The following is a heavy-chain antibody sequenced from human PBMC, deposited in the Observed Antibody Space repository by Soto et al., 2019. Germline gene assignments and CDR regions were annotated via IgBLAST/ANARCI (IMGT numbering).Heavy chain of an antibody. CDR3: ASPYPRYCSSTSCYRDYYYYGMDV. Sequence: QVQLVQSGAEVKKPGSSVKVSCKASGGTFSSYAISWVRQAPGQGLEWMGGIIPIFGTANYAQKFQGRVTITADESTSTAYMELSSRRSEDTAVYYCASPYPRYCSSTSCYRDYYYYGMDVWGQGTTVTVSS. CDR1: GGTFSSYA. D-gene: IGHD2-2*02. CDR2: IIPIFGTA. J-gene: IGHJ6*02. V-gene: IGHV1-69*01.